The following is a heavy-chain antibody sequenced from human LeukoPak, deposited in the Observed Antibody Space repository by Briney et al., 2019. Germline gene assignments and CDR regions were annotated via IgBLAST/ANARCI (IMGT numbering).Heavy chain of an antibody. V-gene: IGHV3-21*01. CDR1: GFTFSSYS. CDR2: ISTSSSYI. Sequence: GGSLRLSCAASGFTFSSYSMNWVRQAPGKGLEWVSSISTSSSYIYYADSVKGRFTISRDNSKNTLYLQMNSLRAEDTAVYYCAKGLTLVATYGLDYWGQGTLVTVSS. CDR3: AKGLTLVATYGLDY. J-gene: IGHJ4*02. D-gene: IGHD5-12*01.